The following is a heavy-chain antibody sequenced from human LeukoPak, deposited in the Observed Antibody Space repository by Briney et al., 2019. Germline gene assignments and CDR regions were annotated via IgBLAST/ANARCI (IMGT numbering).Heavy chain of an antibody. V-gene: IGHV1-69*02. CDR1: GDTFIPYT. J-gene: IGHJ4*02. D-gene: IGHD6-6*01. CDR2: IIPSLDIS. Sequence: VKVSCKASGDTFIPYTFSWVRQAPGQGLEWMGRIIPSLDISNYAQKFQGRVTLSADKATTTTYMELSSLRSEDTAVYYCARAAGGSSSFDYWGQGTLVTVSS. CDR3: ARAAGGSSSFDY.